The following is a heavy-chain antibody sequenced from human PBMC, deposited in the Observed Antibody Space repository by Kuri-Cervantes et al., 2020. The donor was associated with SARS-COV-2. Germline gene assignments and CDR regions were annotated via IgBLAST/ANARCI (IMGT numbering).Heavy chain of an antibody. Sequence: SETLSLTCTVSGGSISSYYWSWIRQPPGKGLDWIGYIYYSGSTSYNPSLKSRVTVSVDTSKNQFSLKLSSVTAADTAVYYCASSGSVHYVRGMDVWGQGTTVTV. CDR1: GGSISSYY. J-gene: IGHJ6*02. D-gene: IGHD3-10*02. CDR2: IYYSGST. CDR3: ASSGSVHYVRGMDV. V-gene: IGHV4-59*12.